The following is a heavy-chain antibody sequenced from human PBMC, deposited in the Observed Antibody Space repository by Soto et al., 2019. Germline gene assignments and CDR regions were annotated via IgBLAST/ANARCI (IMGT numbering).Heavy chain of an antibody. J-gene: IGHJ6*02. V-gene: IGHV5-10-1*01. CDR1: GYNFTSYW. Sequence: LGESLKISCKGSGYNFTSYWITWVREMPGKGLEWMGRIDPSDSYSNYSPSFQGHVTVSTDKSISTAYLQWSSLRASDTALYYCSRLEYFSDISGYSGKYSYYGMDVWGQGTTVTVSS. CDR3: SRLEYFSDISGYSGKYSYYGMDV. D-gene: IGHD3-22*01. CDR2: IDPSDSYS.